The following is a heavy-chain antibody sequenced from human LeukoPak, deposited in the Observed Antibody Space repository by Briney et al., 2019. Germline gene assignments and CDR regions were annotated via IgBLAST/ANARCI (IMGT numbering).Heavy chain of an antibody. J-gene: IGHJ4*02. D-gene: IGHD6-19*01. V-gene: IGHV4-59*06. CDR2: IYYSGSS. Sequence: SETLSLTCTVSGGSISSNYWSWIRQHPGKGLEWIGYIYYSGSSYYNPSLKSRLTMSVDTSKNQFSLKLSSVTAADTAVYYCAADSKSAVAGLVRFDYWGQGILVTVSS. CDR3: AADSKSAVAGLVRFDY. CDR1: GGSISSNY.